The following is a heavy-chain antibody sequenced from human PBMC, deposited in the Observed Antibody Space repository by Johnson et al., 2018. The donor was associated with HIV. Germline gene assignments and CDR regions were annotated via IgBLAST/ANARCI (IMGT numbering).Heavy chain of an antibody. CDR1: GFTFSSYA. D-gene: IGHD6-6*01. CDR2: ISYDGSNK. Sequence: QVQLVESGGGVVQPGRSLRLSCAASGFTFSSYAMHWVRQAPGKGLEWAAVISYDGSNKYYADSVKGRFTVFRDNVENTVFLQMNSLRAEDTAVYYCARASSIAARGADAFDIWGQGTMVTVSS. J-gene: IGHJ3*02. CDR3: ARASSIAARGADAFDI. V-gene: IGHV3-30-3*01.